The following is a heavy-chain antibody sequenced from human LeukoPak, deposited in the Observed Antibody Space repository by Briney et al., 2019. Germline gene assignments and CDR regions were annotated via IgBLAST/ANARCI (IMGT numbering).Heavy chain of an antibody. D-gene: IGHD5-24*01. V-gene: IGHV1-8*01. CDR2: MNPNSGNT. CDR3: ARREVSVEMATIGDY. CDR1: GYTFTSYD. Sequence: ASVKVSCKASGYTFTSYDITWVRQATGQGLEWMGWMNPNSGNTGYAQKFQGRVTMTRNTSISTAYMELSSLRSEDTAVYYCARREVSVEMATIGDYWGQGTLVTVSS. J-gene: IGHJ4*02.